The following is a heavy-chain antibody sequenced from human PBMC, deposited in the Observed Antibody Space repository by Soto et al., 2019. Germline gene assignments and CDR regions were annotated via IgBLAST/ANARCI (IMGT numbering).Heavy chain of an antibody. Sequence: SETLSLTCTVSGGSISRGGHYLSWIRQHQGKGLGWIGYIYYSGSTYYNPSLKSRVTISVDTSKNQFALRLSSVTAADTAVYYCASSFVGSGAQCPTFDYWGQGTLVTVSS. J-gene: IGHJ4*02. CDR1: GGSISRGGHY. D-gene: IGHD1-26*01. CDR3: ASSFVGSGAQCPTFDY. CDR2: IYYSGST. V-gene: IGHV4-31*03.